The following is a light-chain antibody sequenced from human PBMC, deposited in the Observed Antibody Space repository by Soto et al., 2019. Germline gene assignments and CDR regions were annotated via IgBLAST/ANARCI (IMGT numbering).Light chain of an antibody. J-gene: IGLJ1*01. Sequence: QSALTQPPSVSGAPGQRVAISCTGSSSNIGAEYDVHWYQQLPGTAPKRLIYGDNNRPSGVPDRFSGSKSGTSASLAITGLQPEDEADYYCQSYDSSLTTFVFGTGTKVPS. CDR3: QSYDSSLTTFV. V-gene: IGLV1-40*01. CDR2: GDN. CDR1: SSNIGAEYD.